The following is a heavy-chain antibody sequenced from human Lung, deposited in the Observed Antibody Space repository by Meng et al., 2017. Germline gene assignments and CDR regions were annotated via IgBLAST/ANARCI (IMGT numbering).Heavy chain of an antibody. D-gene: IGHD6-13*01. Sequence: QPHRQESGPRLVKPSETLYLTCPFPGGFISSSSYYWGWIRQPPGKGLEWIGSISDGGNTYYNPSLQSRVSISVDTSKNQFSLKLRSVTAADTAVYYCARVKYSSSWYLDFWGQGALVTVSS. CDR2: ISDGGNT. J-gene: IGHJ4*02. V-gene: IGHV4-39*07. CDR3: ARVKYSSSWYLDF. CDR1: GGFISSSSYY.